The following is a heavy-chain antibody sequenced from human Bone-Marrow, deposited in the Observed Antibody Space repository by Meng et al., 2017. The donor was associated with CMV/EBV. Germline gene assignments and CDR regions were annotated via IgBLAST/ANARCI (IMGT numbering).Heavy chain of an antibody. CDR3: ASNSGIYLYYFDY. CDR1: GFTFSSYE. D-gene: IGHD1-26*01. Sequence: GGSLRLSCAASGFTFSSYEMNWVRQAPGKGLEWVSYISSSGSTIYYADSVKRRFTISSANAKNSLYLQMHRLRAEDTAVYYGASNSGIYLYYFDYWGQGTLVTVSS. V-gene: IGHV3-48*03. J-gene: IGHJ4*02. CDR2: ISSSGSTI.